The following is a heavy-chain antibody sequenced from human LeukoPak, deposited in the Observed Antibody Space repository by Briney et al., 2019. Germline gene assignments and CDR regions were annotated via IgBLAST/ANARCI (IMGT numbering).Heavy chain of an antibody. J-gene: IGHJ4*02. Sequence: PSETLSLTCTVSGGSISSYYWSWIRQPPGKGLVWIGYIHYSGSTNYNPSLKSRVTISVDTSKNQFSLKLSSVTAADTAVYYCARVRVGGCSSTSCYEYYFDYWGQGTLVTVSS. D-gene: IGHD2-2*01. CDR2: IHYSGST. CDR1: GGSISSYY. V-gene: IGHV4-59*01. CDR3: ARVRVGGCSSTSCYEYYFDY.